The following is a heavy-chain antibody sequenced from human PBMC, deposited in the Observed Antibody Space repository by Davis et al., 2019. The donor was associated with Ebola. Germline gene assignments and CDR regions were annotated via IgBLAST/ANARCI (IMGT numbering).Heavy chain of an antibody. V-gene: IGHV3-53*01. CDR2: IYSGGST. CDR1: GFTVSSNY. J-gene: IGHJ4*02. CDR3: ARDLGRYGSETFDY. Sequence: GESLKISCAASGFTVSSNYMSWVRQAPGKGLEWVSVIYSGGSTYYADSVKGRFTISRDNSKNTLYLQMNSLRAEDTAVYYCARDLGRYGSETFDYWGQGTLVTVSS. D-gene: IGHD3-10*01.